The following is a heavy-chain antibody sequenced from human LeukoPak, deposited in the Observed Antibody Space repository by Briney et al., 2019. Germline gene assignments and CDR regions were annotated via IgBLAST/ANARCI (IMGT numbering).Heavy chain of an antibody. CDR3: ARDMWARGYSYGFSISAVDY. J-gene: IGHJ4*02. CDR2: INPNSGGT. CDR1: GYTFTGYY. Sequence: VASVKVSCKASGYTFTGYYMHWVRQAPGQGLEWVGWINPNSGGTNYAQKFQGKLTMTRDTSITTAYMELSRLRYDDTAVYYCARDMWARGYSYGFSISAVDYWGQGTLVTVSP. V-gene: IGHV1-2*02. D-gene: IGHD5-18*01.